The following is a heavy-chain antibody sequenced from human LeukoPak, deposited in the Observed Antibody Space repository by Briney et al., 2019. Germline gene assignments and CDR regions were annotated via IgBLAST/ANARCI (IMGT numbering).Heavy chain of an antibody. Sequence: ASVKVSCKASGYTFTSYGISWVRQAPGQGLEWMGWISAYNGNTNYAQKLQGRVTMTTDTSTSTAYMELRSLRSDDTAVYYCARDSGYFDWLLLGYYYYMDVWGKGTTVTISS. CDR1: GYTFTSYG. CDR2: ISAYNGNT. D-gene: IGHD3-9*01. CDR3: ARDSGYFDWLLLGYYYYMDV. J-gene: IGHJ6*03. V-gene: IGHV1-18*01.